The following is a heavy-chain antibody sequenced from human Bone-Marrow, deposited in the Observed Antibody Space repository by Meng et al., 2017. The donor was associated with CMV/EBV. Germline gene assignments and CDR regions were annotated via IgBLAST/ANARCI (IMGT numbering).Heavy chain of an antibody. CDR1: GFTFSSYA. CDR2: IYSGGST. Sequence: GGSLRLSCAASGFTFSSYAMSWVRQAPGKGLEWVSVIYSGGSTYYADSVKGRFTISRDNSKNTLYLQMNSLRAEDTAVYYCARGALLWFGELLYSSYYYGMDVWGQGTTVTVSS. V-gene: IGHV3-53*01. J-gene: IGHJ6*02. D-gene: IGHD3-10*01. CDR3: ARGALLWFGELLYSSYYYGMDV.